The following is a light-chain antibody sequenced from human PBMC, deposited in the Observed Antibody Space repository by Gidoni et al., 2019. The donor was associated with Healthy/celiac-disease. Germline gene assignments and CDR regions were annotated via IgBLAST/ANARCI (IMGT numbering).Light chain of an antibody. Sequence: EIHRPQSPSSLSASVGDRVTITCRARPGISNYVAWYQQKPGQVPKLLIYAASTLESGVPSRFSGSGAGTDFTFTISSLQPEDVATYYCQQYNIAPRTFGQGTKVEIK. CDR3: QQYNIAPRT. V-gene: IGKV1-27*01. CDR2: AAS. CDR1: PGISNY. J-gene: IGKJ1*01.